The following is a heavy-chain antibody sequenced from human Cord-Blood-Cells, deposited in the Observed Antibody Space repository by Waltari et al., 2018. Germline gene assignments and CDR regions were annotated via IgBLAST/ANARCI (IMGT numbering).Heavy chain of an antibody. CDR2: IIPNFGTA. J-gene: IGHJ6*03. Sequence: QVQLVQSGAEVKKPGSSVKVSCKASGGTFSSYAISWVRQAPGQGLEWMGGIIPNFGTANYAQKVQGRVTITADESTSTAYMELSSLRSEDTAVYYCARDYSNYKYYYYYMDVWGKGTTVTVSS. CDR3: ARDYSNYKYYYYYMDV. D-gene: IGHD4-4*01. V-gene: IGHV1-69*01. CDR1: GGTFSSYA.